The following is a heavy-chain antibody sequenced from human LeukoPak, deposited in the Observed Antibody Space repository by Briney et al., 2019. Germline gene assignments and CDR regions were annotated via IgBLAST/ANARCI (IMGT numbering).Heavy chain of an antibody. CDR2: ITSSSSST. D-gene: IGHD4-17*01. Sequence: GGSLRLSCAASGFTFSSFSMNWVRQAPGKGLEWISYITSSSSSTYYADSVKGRFTISRDNAKNSLYLQMNSLSAEDTAVYYCARVIGSYGDSAYWGQGTLVTVSS. CDR1: GFTFSSFS. J-gene: IGHJ4*02. V-gene: IGHV3-48*04. CDR3: ARVIGSYGDSAY.